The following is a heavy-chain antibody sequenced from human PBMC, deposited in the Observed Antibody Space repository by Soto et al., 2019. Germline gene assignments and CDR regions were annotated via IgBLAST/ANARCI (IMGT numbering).Heavy chain of an antibody. Sequence: SGPTLVKPTETLTLTCTFSGFSLSSAGVSVGWIRQPPGKALEGLALIYRDDGKAYNPSLKNRLTITKDTSKNQVVLTMTNIEPVDTATYYCAHRQMSSGVWYPFNAWGQGTLVTVSS. CDR1: GFSLSSAGVS. V-gene: IGHV2-5*02. D-gene: IGHD6-19*01. CDR2: IYRDDGK. J-gene: IGHJ5*02. CDR3: AHRQMSSGVWYPFNA.